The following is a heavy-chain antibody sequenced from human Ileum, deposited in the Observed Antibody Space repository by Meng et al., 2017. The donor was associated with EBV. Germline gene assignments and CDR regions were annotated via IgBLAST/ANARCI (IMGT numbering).Heavy chain of an antibody. V-gene: IGHV4-39*01. CDR1: AVSTCSSVSY. CDR2: LYFGVST. CDR3: ARRGYSSGWYAYDY. J-gene: IGHJ4*02. Sequence: LRGPCPGRVKPWGPLSLPCTVPAVSTCSSVSYGGGIRQPAGKGLEWIGSLYFGVSTYSNPSLESRVTISVDTSNNQFSMKLSSVTAADTAVYYCARRGYSSGWYAYDYWGQGTLVTVSS. D-gene: IGHD6-19*01.